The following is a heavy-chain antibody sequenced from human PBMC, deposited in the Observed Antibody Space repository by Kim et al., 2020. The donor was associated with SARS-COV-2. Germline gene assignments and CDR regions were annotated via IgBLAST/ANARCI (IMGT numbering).Heavy chain of an antibody. CDR1: GFTFSTYG. Sequence: GGSLRLSCAASGFTFSTYGIHWVRQAPGKGLEWVAVISYDGSNKYYADSVKGRFTISRDNSKNTLYLQMNSLRPEDTAVYYCAKDSCGGGSCYSIYWGQGTLVTVSS. J-gene: IGHJ4*02. V-gene: IGHV3-30*18. D-gene: IGHD2-15*01. CDR2: ISYDGSNK. CDR3: AKDSCGGGSCYSIY.